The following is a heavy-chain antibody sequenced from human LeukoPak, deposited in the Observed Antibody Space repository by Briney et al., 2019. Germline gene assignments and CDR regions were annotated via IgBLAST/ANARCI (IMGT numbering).Heavy chain of an antibody. J-gene: IGHJ4*02. CDR2: IYSGGST. Sequence: GGSLRLSCAASGFTVSSNYMNWVRQAPGKGLEWVSVIYSGGSTFYADSVEGRFTISRDNSNNTLYLQMNSLRAEDTAVYYCAATTVVWGQGTLVTVSS. CDR3: AATTVV. D-gene: IGHD4-23*01. V-gene: IGHV3-53*01. CDR1: GFTVSSNY.